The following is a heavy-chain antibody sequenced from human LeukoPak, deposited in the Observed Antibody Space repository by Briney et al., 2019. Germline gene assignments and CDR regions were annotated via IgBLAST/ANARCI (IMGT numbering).Heavy chain of an antibody. CDR1: GFSFSDCG. CDR2: IRYDGSSQ. Sequence: GGSLRLSCAASGFSFSDCGMHWVRQAPGKGLEWVTFIRYDGSSQYYADSVKGRLTISRDNSENTLYLQMNSLRAEDTALYYCAELGITMIGGVWGKGTTVTISS. V-gene: IGHV3-30*02. D-gene: IGHD3-10*02. CDR3: AELGITMIGGV. J-gene: IGHJ6*04.